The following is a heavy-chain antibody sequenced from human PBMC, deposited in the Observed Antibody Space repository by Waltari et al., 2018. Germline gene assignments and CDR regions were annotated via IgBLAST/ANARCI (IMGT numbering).Heavy chain of an antibody. CDR3: ATQLREKRITMILGAFDI. J-gene: IGHJ3*02. Sequence: EVQLVQSGAEVKKPGESLKISCKGSGYSFTSYWIGWVRQMPGQGLEWMGIIYPGDSDTRYSPSFQGQVTISADKSISTAYLQWSSLKASDTAMYYCATQLREKRITMILGAFDIWGQGTMVTVSS. V-gene: IGHV5-51*01. D-gene: IGHD3-22*01. CDR2: IYPGDSDT. CDR1: GYSFTSYW.